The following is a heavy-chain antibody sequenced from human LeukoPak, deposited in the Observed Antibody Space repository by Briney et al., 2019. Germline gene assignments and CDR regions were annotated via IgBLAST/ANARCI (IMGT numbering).Heavy chain of an antibody. CDR1: GGSFSGYY. V-gene: IGHV4-34*01. D-gene: IGHD1-26*01. CDR3: ARGRYSGSYYRGGFGY. J-gene: IGHJ4*02. Sequence: SETLSLTCAVYGGSFSGYYWCWIRQPPGKGLEWIGEINHSGSTNYNPSLKSRVTISVDTSKNQFSLKLSSVTAADTAVYYCARGRYSGSYYRGGFGYWGQGTLVTVSS. CDR2: INHSGST.